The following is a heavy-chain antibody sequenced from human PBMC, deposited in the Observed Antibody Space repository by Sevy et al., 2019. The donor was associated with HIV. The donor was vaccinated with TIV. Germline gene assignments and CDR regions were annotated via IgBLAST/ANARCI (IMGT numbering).Heavy chain of an antibody. CDR2: ISSSSSTI. CDR1: GFTFSSYS. V-gene: IGHV3-48*02. CDR3: ARDPPYYDSLIPDAFDI. Sequence: GGSLRLSCAASGFTFSSYSMNWVRQAPGKGLEWVSYISSSSSTIYYADSVKGRFTISRDNAKNSLYLQMNSLRDEDTAVSYCARDPPYYDSLIPDAFDIWGQGTMVTVSS. D-gene: IGHD3-22*01. J-gene: IGHJ3*02.